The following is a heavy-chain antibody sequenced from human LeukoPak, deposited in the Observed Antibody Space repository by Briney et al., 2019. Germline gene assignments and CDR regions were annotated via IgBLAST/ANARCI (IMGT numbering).Heavy chain of an antibody. D-gene: IGHD2-15*01. CDR2: ISGSGGST. CDR3: AKDRRLGIVVVVATFGMDV. CDR1: GFTFSSYA. V-gene: IGHV3-23*01. Sequence: PGGSPRLSCAASGFTFSSYAMGWVHQAPGKGLEWVSAISGSGGSTYYADSVKGRFTISRDNSKNTLYLQMNSLRAEDTAVYYCAKDRRLGIVVVVATFGMDVWGQGTTVTVSS. J-gene: IGHJ6*02.